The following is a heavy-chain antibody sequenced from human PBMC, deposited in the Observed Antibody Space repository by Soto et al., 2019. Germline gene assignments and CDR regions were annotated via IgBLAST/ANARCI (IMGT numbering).Heavy chain of an antibody. CDR2: ISGSGDST. V-gene: IGHV3-23*01. Sequence: EVQLWESGGGLVQPGGSLRLSCAASGSTFSSYAMSWVRQAPGKGLEWVSVISGSGDSTYYADSVKGRFTISRDNSKNSLYVQMNSLRAEDTAVYYCARELGYCSGGSCYMDGAFDFWDQGTMVTVSS. CDR3: ARELGYCSGGSCYMDGAFDF. CDR1: GSTFSSYA. J-gene: IGHJ3*01. D-gene: IGHD2-15*01.